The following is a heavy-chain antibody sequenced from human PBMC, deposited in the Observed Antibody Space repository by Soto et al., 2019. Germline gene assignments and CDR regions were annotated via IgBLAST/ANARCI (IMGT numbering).Heavy chain of an antibody. J-gene: IGHJ3*02. CDR1: GYTFTSYG. V-gene: IGHV1-18*01. CDR2: ISAYNGNT. CDR3: ARASGIAAAGTAFDI. Sequence: ASVKVSCKASGYTFTSYGISWVRQAPGQGLEWMGWISAYNGNTNYAQKLQGRVTMTTDTSTSTAYMELRSLRSDDTAVHYCARASGIAAAGTAFDIWGQGTMVTVSS. D-gene: IGHD6-13*01.